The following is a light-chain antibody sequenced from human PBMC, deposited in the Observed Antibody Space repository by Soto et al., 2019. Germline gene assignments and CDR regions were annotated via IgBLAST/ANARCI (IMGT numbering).Light chain of an antibody. CDR1: NSDVGDYNL. CDR3: CSYSTDNTLYV. CDR2: DVS. J-gene: IGLJ1*01. Sequence: QSVLTQPASVSGSPGQSITISCSGTNSDVGDYNLVSWYQQRPGEAPKLVIFDVSNRPSGVSDRFSGSKSGNTASLTISGLQAEDEGDYFCCSYSTDNTLYVFGSGTKVTVL. V-gene: IGLV2-14*01.